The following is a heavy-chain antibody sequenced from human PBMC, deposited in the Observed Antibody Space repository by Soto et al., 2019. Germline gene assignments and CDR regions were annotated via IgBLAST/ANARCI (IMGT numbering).Heavy chain of an antibody. CDR2: ISYDGSNK. J-gene: IGHJ3*01. Sequence: VSVISYDGSNKYYADSVKGRFTISRDNSKNTLYLQMNSLRAEDTAVYYCARAPGGYCSSTSCWGQGTMVTVSS. V-gene: IGHV3-30-3*01. D-gene: IGHD2-2*01. CDR3: ARAPGGYCSSTSC.